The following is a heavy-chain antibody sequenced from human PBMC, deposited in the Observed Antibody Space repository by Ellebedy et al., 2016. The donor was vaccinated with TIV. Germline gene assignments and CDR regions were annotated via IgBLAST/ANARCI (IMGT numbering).Heavy chain of an antibody. CDR2: INPSGGST. CDR1: GFTFTSSA. J-gene: IGHJ4*02. Sequence: AASVKVSCKASGFTFTSSAMHWVRQAPGQGLEWMGIINPSGGSTSYAQKFQGRVTMTRDTSTSTVYMELSSLRSEDTAVYYCARDRLVGLGDWGQGTLVTVSS. V-gene: IGHV1-46*01. D-gene: IGHD3-22*01. CDR3: ARDRLVGLGD.